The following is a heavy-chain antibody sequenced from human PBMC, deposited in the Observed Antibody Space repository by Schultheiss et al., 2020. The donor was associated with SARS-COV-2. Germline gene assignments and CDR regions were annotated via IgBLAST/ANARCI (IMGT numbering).Heavy chain of an antibody. Sequence: GGSLRLSCAASGFTFSSYAMHWVRQAPGKGLEWVAVISYDGSNKYYADSVKGRFTISRDNSKNTLYLQMNSLRAEDTALYYCARDTYSSGWYVDYWGQGTLVTVSS. CDR3: ARDTYSSGWYVDY. CDR2: ISYDGSNK. V-gene: IGHV3-30*01. D-gene: IGHD6-19*01. J-gene: IGHJ4*02. CDR1: GFTFSSYA.